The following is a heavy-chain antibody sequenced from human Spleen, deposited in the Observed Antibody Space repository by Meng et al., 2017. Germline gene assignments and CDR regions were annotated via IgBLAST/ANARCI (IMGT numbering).Heavy chain of an antibody. CDR3: ARDAPDYYDSSRHFDS. CDR2: IYQSGST. J-gene: IGHJ4*02. CDR1: GYSITGSYN. D-gene: IGHD3-22*01. Sequence: GSLRLSCAVSGYSITGSYNWGWIRQSPGKGLEWIGSIYQSGSTYYNPSLKSRVTISVDTSKNQFSLRLSSVNAADTAVYYCARDAPDYYDSSRHFDSWGQGTLVTVSS. V-gene: IGHV4-38-2*02.